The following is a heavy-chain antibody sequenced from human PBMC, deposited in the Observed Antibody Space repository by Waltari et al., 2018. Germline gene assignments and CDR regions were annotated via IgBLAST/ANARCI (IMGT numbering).Heavy chain of an antibody. D-gene: IGHD3-16*01. CDR2: IKPDGSST. CDR1: FSTSW. Sequence: FSTSWSRGARQAPGEGLVWVSRIKPDGSSTAYADSVKGRFTMSRDNAKNTLYLQMSSLRADDTAVYYCVRSAFLDVWGQGTTVTVSS. J-gene: IGHJ6*02. V-gene: IGHV3-74*01. CDR3: VRSAFLDV.